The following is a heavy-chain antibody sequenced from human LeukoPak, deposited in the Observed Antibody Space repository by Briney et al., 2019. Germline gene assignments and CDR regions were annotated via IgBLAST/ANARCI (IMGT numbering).Heavy chain of an antibody. D-gene: IGHD1-26*01. CDR2: ISSSGSTI. V-gene: IGHV3-11*01. J-gene: IGHJ2*01. CDR1: GFTFSDYY. CDR3: ARAPYSGSYPVVPESYFDL. Sequence: KPGGSLRLSCAASGFTFSDYYMSWIRQAPGKGLEWVSYISSSGSTIYYADSVKGRFTISRDNAKNSLYLQMNSLRAEDTAVYYCARAPYSGSYPVVPESYFDLWGRGTLVTVSS.